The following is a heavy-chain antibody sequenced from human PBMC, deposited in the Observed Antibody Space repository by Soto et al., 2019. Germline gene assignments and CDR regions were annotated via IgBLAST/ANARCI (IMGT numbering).Heavy chain of an antibody. CDR1: GGSISSYY. CDR3: AREGRMGTFDN. D-gene: IGHD1-1*01. Sequence: SETLSLTCTVSGGSISSYYWSWIRQPPGKGLEWIGYFYYSGSTKYNPSLKSRVTILEDTSKNQFSLKLNSVTAADTAVYYCAREGRMGTFDNWGQGALVTVSS. V-gene: IGHV4-59*01. J-gene: IGHJ4*02. CDR2: FYYSGST.